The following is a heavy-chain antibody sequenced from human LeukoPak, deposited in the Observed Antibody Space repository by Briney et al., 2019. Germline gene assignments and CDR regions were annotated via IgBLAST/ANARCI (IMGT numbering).Heavy chain of an antibody. CDR1: GYTFTSYD. CDR3: ARELTPYCSSTSCPKAHYFDY. CDR2: MNPNSGNT. D-gene: IGHD2-2*01. Sequence: ASVKVSCKASGYTFTSYDINWVRQATGQGLEWMGWMNPNSGNTGYAQKFQGRVTMTRNTSISTAYMELSSLRSEDTAVYYCARELTPYCSSTSCPKAHYFDYWGQGTLVTVSS. V-gene: IGHV1-8*01. J-gene: IGHJ4*02.